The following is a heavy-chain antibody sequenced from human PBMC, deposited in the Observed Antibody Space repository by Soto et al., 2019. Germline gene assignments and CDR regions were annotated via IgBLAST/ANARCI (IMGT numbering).Heavy chain of an antibody. CDR2: IKSKTDGGTT. CDR1: GFTFSNAW. Sequence: GGSLRLSCAASGFTFSNAWMNWVRQAPGKGLEWVGRIKSKTDGGTTDYAAPVKGRFTISRDDSKNKLYLQMNSLKTEDTAVYYCTTDRGYCSGGSCYSGTGYYYYGMDVWGQGTTVTVSS. V-gene: IGHV3-15*07. D-gene: IGHD2-15*01. CDR3: TTDRGYCSGGSCYSGTGYYYYGMDV. J-gene: IGHJ6*02.